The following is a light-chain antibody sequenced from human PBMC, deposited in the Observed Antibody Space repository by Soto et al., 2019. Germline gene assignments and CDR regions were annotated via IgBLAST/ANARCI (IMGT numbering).Light chain of an antibody. Sequence: QSALTQPASVSGSLGQSITIACTGTNSDVGAYEFVSWYRHHPGKAPQLIIYEVSNRPSGVSNRFSGSKSGNTASLTISGLQAEDEAHYYCCSYSSSSTLVFGTGTKVT. CDR2: EVS. CDR1: NSDVGAYEF. V-gene: IGLV2-14*01. J-gene: IGLJ1*01. CDR3: CSYSSSSTLV.